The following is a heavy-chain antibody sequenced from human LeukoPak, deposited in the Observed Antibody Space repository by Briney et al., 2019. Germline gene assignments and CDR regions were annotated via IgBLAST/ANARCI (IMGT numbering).Heavy chain of an antibody. CDR3: ARGEQWLPNWFDP. CDR2: IYSGGST. V-gene: IGHV3-66*01. J-gene: IGHJ5*02. CDR1: GFTVSGNY. D-gene: IGHD6-19*01. Sequence: PGGSLRLSCAASGFTVSGNYMSWVRQAPGKGLEWDSVIYSGGSTYYADSVKGRFTISRDNSKNTLYLQMNSMRAEDTAVYYCARGEQWLPNWFDPWGQGTLVTVSS.